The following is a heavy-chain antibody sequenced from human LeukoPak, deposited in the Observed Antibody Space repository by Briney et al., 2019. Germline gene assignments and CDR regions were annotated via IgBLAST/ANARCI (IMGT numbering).Heavy chain of an antibody. CDR3: AKDSPSTVTTAPIY. Sequence: GGSLRLSCAASGFTFSSYSMNWVRQAPGKGLEWVSYISSSSSTIYYADSVKGRFTISRDNAKNSLYLQMNSLRAEDTAVYYCAKDSPSTVTTAPIYWGQGTLVTVSS. CDR1: GFTFSSYS. D-gene: IGHD4-17*01. J-gene: IGHJ4*02. V-gene: IGHV3-48*01. CDR2: ISSSSSTI.